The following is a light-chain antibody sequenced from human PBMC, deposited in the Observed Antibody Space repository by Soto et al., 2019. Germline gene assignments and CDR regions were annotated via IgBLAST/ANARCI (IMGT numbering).Light chain of an antibody. CDR2: GNT. V-gene: IGLV1-44*01. CDR1: SSNIGSNI. CDR3: QSYDISLSVVV. J-gene: IGLJ2*01. Sequence: QSVLTQPPSASGTPGQRVTISCSGSSSNIGSNIVNWYQQLPGTAPKLLISGNTNRPSGVPDRFSGSKSGTSASLAITGLQAEDEADYYCQSYDISLSVVVFGGGTQLTVL.